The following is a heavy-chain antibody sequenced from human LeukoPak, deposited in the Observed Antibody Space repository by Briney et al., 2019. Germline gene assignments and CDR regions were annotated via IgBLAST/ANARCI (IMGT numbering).Heavy chain of an antibody. J-gene: IGHJ3*02. CDR1: RYTLTELS. D-gene: IGHD6-19*01. Sequence: ASVKVSCKVSRYTLTELSMHWVRQAPGKGLEWMGGFDPEDGETIYAQRFQGRVTMTEDTPTDTAYMELSSLRSEDTAVYYCATAGIAVAGYPDAFDIWGQGTMVTVSS. V-gene: IGHV1-24*01. CDR2: FDPEDGET. CDR3: ATAGIAVAGYPDAFDI.